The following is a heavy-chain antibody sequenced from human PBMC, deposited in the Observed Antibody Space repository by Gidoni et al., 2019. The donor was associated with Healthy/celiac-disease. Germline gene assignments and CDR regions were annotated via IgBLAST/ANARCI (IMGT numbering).Heavy chain of an antibody. CDR2: IIPIFGTA. CDR3: ATQGGGDWPRRYYYYMDV. D-gene: IGHD2-21*01. CDR1: GGTFSSYA. V-gene: IGHV1-69*01. Sequence: EVKKPWSSVKVSCTASGGTFSSYAISWVRQAPGQGLEWMGGIIPIFGTANYAQKFQGRVTITADESTSTAYMELSSLRTEDTAVYYCATQGGGDWPRRYYYYMDVWGKGTTVTVSS. J-gene: IGHJ6*03.